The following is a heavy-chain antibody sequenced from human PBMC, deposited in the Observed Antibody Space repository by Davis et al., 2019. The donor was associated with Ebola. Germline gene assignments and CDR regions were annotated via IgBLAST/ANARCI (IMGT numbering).Heavy chain of an antibody. CDR3: VRTTYGAPEY. CDR1: GFTFSSNT. CDR2: ISSDGGIT. J-gene: IGHJ4*02. V-gene: IGHV3-74*01. D-gene: IGHD4-17*01. Sequence: GESLKISCAASGFTFSSNTMSWVRQAPGKGLVYVSRISSDGGITSYADSVKGRFTISRDNAESTLYLQMNSLTAEDTAVYYCVRTTYGAPEYWGQGTLVTVSS.